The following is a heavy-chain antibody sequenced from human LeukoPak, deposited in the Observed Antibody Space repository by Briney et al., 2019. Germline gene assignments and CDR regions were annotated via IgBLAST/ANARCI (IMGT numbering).Heavy chain of an antibody. Sequence: GESLKISCQGSGYNFTTYWIGWVRQVPGKGLEWMGIMYPGDFDTRYSPSFQGQVTISVDNSIRTAHLQWSSLKASDTAMYYCARHARLGYGDSITDYWGQGTPVTVSS. V-gene: IGHV5-51*01. CDR2: MYPGDFDT. CDR1: GYNFTTYW. D-gene: IGHD5-12*01. CDR3: ARHARLGYGDSITDY. J-gene: IGHJ4*02.